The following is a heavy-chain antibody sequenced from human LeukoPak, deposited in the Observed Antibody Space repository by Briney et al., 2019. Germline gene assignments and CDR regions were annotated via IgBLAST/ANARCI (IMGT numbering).Heavy chain of an antibody. D-gene: IGHD3-9*01. J-gene: IGHJ4*02. CDR2: IYHSGST. CDR3: ARLRNYDLLTGSYN. Sequence: PSGTLSLTCAVSGGSINSSNWWSWVRQPPGKGLEWIGEIYHSGSTNYNASLKSRVTISIDKSKNQFSLKLSSVTAADTAVYYCARLRNYDLLTGSYNWGQGTLVTVSS. CDR1: GGSINSSNW. V-gene: IGHV4-4*02.